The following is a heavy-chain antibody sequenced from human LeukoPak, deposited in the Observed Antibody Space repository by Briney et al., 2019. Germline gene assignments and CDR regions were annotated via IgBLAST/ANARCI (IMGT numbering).Heavy chain of an antibody. J-gene: IGHJ5*02. CDR2: ISGSGGST. Sequence: HTGGSLRLSCAASGFTFSSYAMSWARQAPGKGLEWVSAISGSGGSTYYADSVKGRFTISRDNSKNTLYLQMNSLRAEDTAVYYCAKDITLLGYCSGGSCYTYNWFDPWGQGTLVTVSS. D-gene: IGHD2-15*01. CDR1: GFTFSSYA. CDR3: AKDITLLGYCSGGSCYTYNWFDP. V-gene: IGHV3-23*01.